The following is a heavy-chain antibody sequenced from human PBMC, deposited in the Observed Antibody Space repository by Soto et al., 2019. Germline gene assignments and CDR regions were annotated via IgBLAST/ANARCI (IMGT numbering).Heavy chain of an antibody. CDR1: GGTFSSYA. Sequence: ASVKVSCKASGGTFSSYAISWVRQAPGQGLEWMGGIIPIFGTANYAQKFQGRVTITADKSTSTACMELSSLRSEDTAVYYCARRAAAGLEYYYYYGMDVWGQGTTVTVSS. J-gene: IGHJ6*02. D-gene: IGHD6-13*01. CDR3: ARRAAAGLEYYYYYGMDV. V-gene: IGHV1-69*06. CDR2: IIPIFGTA.